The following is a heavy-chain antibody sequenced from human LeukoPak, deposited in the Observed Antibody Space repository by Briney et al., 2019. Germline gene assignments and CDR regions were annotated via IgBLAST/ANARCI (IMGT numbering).Heavy chain of an antibody. CDR3: ARGGKATVVTM. Sequence: SETLSLTCTVSGASMSNSCWSWIRQPAGKGLEWIGRIYSSGSTNYNPSLKSRVSMSVDTSKNQFSLKLTSVTAADTAVYYCARGGKATVVTMWGQGILVTVSS. V-gene: IGHV4-4*07. CDR2: IYSSGST. J-gene: IGHJ4*02. D-gene: IGHD4-23*01. CDR1: GASMSNSC.